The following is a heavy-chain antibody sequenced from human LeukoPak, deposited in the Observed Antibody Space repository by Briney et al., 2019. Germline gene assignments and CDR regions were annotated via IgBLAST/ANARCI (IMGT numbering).Heavy chain of an antibody. J-gene: IGHJ5*02. CDR1: GYTFVGYY. D-gene: IGHD3-3*01. V-gene: IGHV1-2*02. Sequence: ASVKVSCKASGYTFVGYYLHWVRQAPGQGLEWMAWIDPYTGNTHYAQKFQGRITVTRDTSISTTYMELSSLRSEDTAVYYCARATPFDFWSGYSWFDPWGQGTLVTVSS. CDR3: ARATPFDFWSGYSWFDP. CDR2: IDPYTGNT.